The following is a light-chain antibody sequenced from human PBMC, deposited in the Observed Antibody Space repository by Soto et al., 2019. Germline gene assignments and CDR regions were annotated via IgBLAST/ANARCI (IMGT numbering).Light chain of an antibody. J-gene: IGLJ3*02. Sequence: QSALTQPASVSGSPGQSVTISCTGTSSDVGGYNYVSWYQQHPGKAPKLMIYDVSNRPSGVSNRFSGSKSGYTASLTISGLQAEDVADYYCSSYTSSSTWVFGGGTKLTVL. CDR2: DVS. V-gene: IGLV2-14*01. CDR3: SSYTSSSTWV. CDR1: SSDVGGYNY.